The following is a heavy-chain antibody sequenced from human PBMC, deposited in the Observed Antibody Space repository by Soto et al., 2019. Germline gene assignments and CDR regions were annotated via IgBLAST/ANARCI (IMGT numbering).Heavy chain of an antibody. CDR1: GYTFTSYD. CDR2: MNPNSGNT. Sequence: GASVKVSCKASGYTFTSYDINWVRQATGQGLEWMGWMNPNSGNTGYAQKFQGRVTMTRNTSISTAYMELSSLRSEDTAVYYCARAITNWNYGYYYYYMDVWGKGTTVTVSS. D-gene: IGHD1-7*01. V-gene: IGHV1-8*01. CDR3: ARAITNWNYGYYYYYMDV. J-gene: IGHJ6*03.